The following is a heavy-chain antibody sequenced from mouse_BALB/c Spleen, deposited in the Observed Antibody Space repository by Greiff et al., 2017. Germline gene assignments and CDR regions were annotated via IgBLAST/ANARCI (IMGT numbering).Heavy chain of an antibody. D-gene: IGHD6-1*01. CDR1: GYSITSGYY. CDR2: ISYDGSN. J-gene: IGHJ4*01. CDR3: AREGSSRYYAMDY. Sequence: EVKLQESGPGLVKPSQSLSLTCSVTGYSITSGYYWNWIRQFPGNKLEWMGYISYDGSNNYNPSLKNRISITRDTSKNQFFLKLNSVTTEDTATYYCAREGSSRYYAMDYWGQGTSVTVSS. V-gene: IGHV3-6*02.